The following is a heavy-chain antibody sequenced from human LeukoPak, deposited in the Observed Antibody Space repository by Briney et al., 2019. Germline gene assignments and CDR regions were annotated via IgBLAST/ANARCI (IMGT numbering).Heavy chain of an antibody. Sequence: GGSLRLSCAASGFTFSSYGMSWVRQAPGKGLEWVSAISGSGGSTYYADSVKGRFTISRDNSKNTLYLQMNSLKTEDTAVYYCTTDLGTYYYDSSGYYYFDYWGQGTLVTVSS. V-gene: IGHV3-23*01. CDR2: ISGSGGST. J-gene: IGHJ4*02. D-gene: IGHD3-22*01. CDR1: GFTFSSYG. CDR3: TTDLGTYYYDSSGYYYFDY.